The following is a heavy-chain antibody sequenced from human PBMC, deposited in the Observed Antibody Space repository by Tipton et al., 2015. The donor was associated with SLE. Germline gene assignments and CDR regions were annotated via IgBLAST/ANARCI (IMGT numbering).Heavy chain of an antibody. CDR3: ARGGDRAPDIVVVVAATGLDY. V-gene: IGHV4-34*01. Sequence: TLSLTCAVYGGSFSGYYWSWIRQPPGKGLGWIGEINHSGSTNYNPSLKSRVTISVDTSKNQFSLKLSSVTAADTAVYYCARGGDRAPDIVVVVAATGLDYWGQGTLVTVSS. J-gene: IGHJ4*02. CDR2: INHSGST. D-gene: IGHD2-15*01. CDR1: GGSFSGYY.